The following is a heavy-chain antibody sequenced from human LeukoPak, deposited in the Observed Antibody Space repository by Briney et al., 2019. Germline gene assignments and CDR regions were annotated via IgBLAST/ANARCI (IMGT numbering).Heavy chain of an antibody. V-gene: IGHV4-34*01. D-gene: IGHD6-13*01. CDR1: GGSFSGYY. J-gene: IGHJ4*02. CDR3: ARSPLRIAAAGTEVVDY. CDR2: INHSGST. Sequence: SETLSLTCAVYGGSFSGYYWSWTRQPPGKGLEWIGEINHSGSTNYNPSLKSRVTISVDTSKNQFSLKLNSVTAADTAVYYCARSPLRIAAAGTEVVDYWGQGTLVTVSS.